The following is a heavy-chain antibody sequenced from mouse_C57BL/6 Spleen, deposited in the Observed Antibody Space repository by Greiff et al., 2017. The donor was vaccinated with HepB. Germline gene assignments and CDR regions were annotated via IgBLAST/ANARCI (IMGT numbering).Heavy chain of an antibody. CDR3: ASYDGYSAWFAY. V-gene: IGHV1-59*01. D-gene: IGHD2-3*01. CDR2: IDPSDSYT. J-gene: IGHJ3*01. CDR1: GYTFTSYW. Sequence: QVQLKQPGAELVRPGTSVKLSCKASGYTFTSYWMHWVKQRPGQGLEWIGVIDPSDSYTNYNQKFKGKATLTVDTSSSTAYMQSSSLTSEDSAVYYCASYDGYSAWFAYWGQGTLVTVSA.